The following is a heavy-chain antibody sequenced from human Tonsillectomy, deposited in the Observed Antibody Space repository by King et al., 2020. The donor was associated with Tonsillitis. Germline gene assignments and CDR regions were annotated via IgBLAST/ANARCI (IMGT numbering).Heavy chain of an antibody. CDR2: ISSSGST. V-gene: IGHV4-61*02. J-gene: IGHJ4*02. Sequence: VQLQESGPGLVKPSQTLSLTCTVSGASINGGPYYWTWIRQPAGRGLEWIGRISSSGSTNSNPSLMGRVTISVDTSKNQFSLKLNSVSAADTAVYYCAREDFGDYPYWGQGTLVTVSS. CDR3: AREDFGDYPY. CDR1: GASINGGPYY. D-gene: IGHD4-17*01.